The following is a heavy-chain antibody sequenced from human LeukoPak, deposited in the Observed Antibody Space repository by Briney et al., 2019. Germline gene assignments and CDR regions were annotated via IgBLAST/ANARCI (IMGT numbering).Heavy chain of an antibody. D-gene: IGHD6-6*01. CDR2: IYHSGST. CDR3: ARVGYSSSLYFDY. V-gene: IGHV4-4*02. J-gene: IGHJ4*02. Sequence: SETLSLTCAVSGGSISSSNWWSWVRQPPGKGLEWIGEIYHSGSTNYNPSLKSRVTISVDKSKKQFSLKLSSVTAADTAVYYCARVGYSSSLYFDYWGQGTLVTVSS. CDR1: GGSISSSNW.